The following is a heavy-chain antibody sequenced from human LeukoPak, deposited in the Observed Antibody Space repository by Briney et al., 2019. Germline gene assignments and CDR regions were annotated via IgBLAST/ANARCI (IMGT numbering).Heavy chain of an antibody. CDR2: ISSSGSTI. V-gene: IGHV3-48*03. CDR1: GFIFSNYE. Sequence: QPGGSLRLSCAASGFIFSNYEMDWVRQAPGKGLEGVSYISSSGSTIYYAGSVKGRFTISRDNAKNSLYLQMNSLRAEDTAVYYCARDPGAYGDYFDYWGQGTLVTVSS. D-gene: IGHD4-17*01. CDR3: ARDPGAYGDYFDY. J-gene: IGHJ4*02.